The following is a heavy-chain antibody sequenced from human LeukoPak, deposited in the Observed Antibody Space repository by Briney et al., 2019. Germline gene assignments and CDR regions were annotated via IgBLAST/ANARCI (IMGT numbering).Heavy chain of an antibody. CDR3: ARLFLRDY. V-gene: IGHV3-48*03. D-gene: IGHD3-10*02. CDR1: GFTFSSYE. CDR2: ISSSSSTI. Sequence: PGGSLRLSCAASGFTFSSYEMNWVRQAPGKGLEWVSYISSSSSTIYYAASVKGRFTISRDNAKNSLYLQMNSLRAEDTAVYYCARLFLRDYWGQGTLVTVSS. J-gene: IGHJ4*02.